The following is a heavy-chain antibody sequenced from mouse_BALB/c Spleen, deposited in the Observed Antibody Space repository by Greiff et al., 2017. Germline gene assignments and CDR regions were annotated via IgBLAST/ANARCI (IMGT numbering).Heavy chain of an antibody. V-gene: IGHV1-69*02. CDR1: GYTFTSYW. J-gene: IGHJ3*01. CDR3: AKGGWLLFAY. D-gene: IGHD2-3*01. Sequence: VKLQQPGAELVKPGASVKLSCKASGYTFTSYWMHWVKQRPGQGLEWIGEIDPSDSYTNYNQKFKGKATLTVDKSSSTAYMQLSSLTSEDSAVYYCAKGGWLLFAYWGQGTLVTVSA. CDR2: IDPSDSYT.